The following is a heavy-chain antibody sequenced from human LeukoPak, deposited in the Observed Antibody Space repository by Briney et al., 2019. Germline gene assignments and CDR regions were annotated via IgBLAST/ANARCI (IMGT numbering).Heavy chain of an antibody. CDR3: AKDRLAAGTNGMDV. CDR1: GFTFSSYG. CDR2: ISYDGSNK. J-gene: IGHJ6*02. V-gene: IGHV3-30*18. D-gene: IGHD6-13*01. Sequence: PGRSLRLSCAASGFTFSSYGMHWVRQAPGKGLEWVAVISYDGSNKYYADSVKGRFTISRDNSKNTLYLQMNSLRAEDTAVYYCAKDRLAAGTNGMDVWGQGTTVTVSS.